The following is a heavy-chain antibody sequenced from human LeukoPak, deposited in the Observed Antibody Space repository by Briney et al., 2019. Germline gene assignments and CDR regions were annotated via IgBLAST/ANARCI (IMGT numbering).Heavy chain of an antibody. CDR1: GGSLSGYY. CDR3: ARDRISAVADAFDI. Sequence: SETLSLTCSVSGGSLSGYYWSWIRQPAGKGLEWIGRIYTSGSTNYSPSLQSRVTMSVDTSKNQFSLKLSSVAAADTAVYYCARDRISAVADAFDIWGQGTMVTVSS. D-gene: IGHD2/OR15-2a*01. J-gene: IGHJ3*02. CDR2: IYTSGST. V-gene: IGHV4-4*07.